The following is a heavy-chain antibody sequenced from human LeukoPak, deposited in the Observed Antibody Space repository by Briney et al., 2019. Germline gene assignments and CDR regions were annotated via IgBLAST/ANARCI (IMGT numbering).Heavy chain of an antibody. CDR2: IYHSGST. V-gene: IGHV4-30-2*01. J-gene: IGHJ3*02. CDR3: ARLQGYDFWSGYHPADAFDI. D-gene: IGHD3-3*01. CDR1: GDSISSGGYY. Sequence: SQTLSLTCTVSGDSISSGGYYWSWIRQPPGKGLEWIGYIYHSGSTYYNPSLKSRVTISVDRSKNQFSLKLSSVTAADTAVYYCARLQGYDFWSGYHPADAFDIWGQGTMVTVSS.